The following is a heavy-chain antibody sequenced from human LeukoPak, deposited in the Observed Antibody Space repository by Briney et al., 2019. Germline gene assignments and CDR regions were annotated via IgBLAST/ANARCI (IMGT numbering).Heavy chain of an antibody. CDR2: INHSGST. D-gene: IGHD4-17*01. V-gene: IGHV4-34*01. Sequence: PSETLSLTCAVYGGSFSGYYWSWIRQPPGKGLEWIGEINHSGSTNYNPSLKSRVTISVDTSKNQFSLKLSSVTAADTAVYYCARGATVTTYDYWGQGTLVTVSS. J-gene: IGHJ4*02. CDR3: ARGATVTTYDY. CDR1: GGSFSGYY.